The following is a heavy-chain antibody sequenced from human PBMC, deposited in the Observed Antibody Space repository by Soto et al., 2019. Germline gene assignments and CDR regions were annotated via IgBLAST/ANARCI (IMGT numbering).Heavy chain of an antibody. Sequence: GSLRLSCAASGFTFGAAAIHWVRQAPGKGLEWVAVISDDGSSKYYADSVRGRFTISRDNSQNTLDLQMNSLRAEDTAVYYCARDRLPRASVATPGYLDYWGQGSLVTVSS. CDR1: GFTFGAAA. J-gene: IGHJ4*02. CDR3: ARDRLPRASVATPGYLDY. D-gene: IGHD1-1*01. V-gene: IGHV3-30-3*01. CDR2: ISDDGSSK.